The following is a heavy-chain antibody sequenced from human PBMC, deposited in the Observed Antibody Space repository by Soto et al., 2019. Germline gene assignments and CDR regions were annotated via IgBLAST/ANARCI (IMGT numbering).Heavy chain of an antibody. V-gene: IGHV1-69*13. CDR2: IIPIFGTA. Sequence: SVKVSCKASGGTFSSYAIIWGRQAPGQGLEWMGGIIPIFGTANYAQKFQGRVTITADEYTSTAYMELRSLRSDDTAVYYCARDFYDESRGHSKNPGYWGQGTLVTGSS. J-gene: IGHJ4*02. CDR1: GGTFSSYA. CDR3: ARDFYDESRGHSKNPGY. D-gene: IGHD3-22*01.